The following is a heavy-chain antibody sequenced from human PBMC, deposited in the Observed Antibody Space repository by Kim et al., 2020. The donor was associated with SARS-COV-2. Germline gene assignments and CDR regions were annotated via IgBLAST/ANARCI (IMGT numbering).Heavy chain of an antibody. D-gene: IGHD5-12*01. V-gene: IGHV1-18*01. CDR3: ARGAVAMNWFDP. Sequence: NYAQNLQGSVTMTTDTSTSTAYMELRSLRSDDTAVYYCARGAVAMNWFDPWGQGTLVTVSS. J-gene: IGHJ5*02.